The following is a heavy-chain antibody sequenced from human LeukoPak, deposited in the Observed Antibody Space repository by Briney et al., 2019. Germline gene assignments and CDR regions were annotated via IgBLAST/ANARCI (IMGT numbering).Heavy chain of an antibody. V-gene: IGHV3-74*01. CDR3: ARVGGPEGVWGSYRYTGDAFDI. D-gene: IGHD3-16*02. CDR2: INSDGSST. Sequence: GGSLRLSCAASGFTFSSYWMHWVRQAPGKGLVWVSRINSDGSSTSYAASVKGRFTISRDTAKNTLYLQINRLRAEDTAVYYCARVGGPEGVWGSYRYTGDAFDIWGQGTMVTVSS. CDR1: GFTFSSYW. J-gene: IGHJ3*02.